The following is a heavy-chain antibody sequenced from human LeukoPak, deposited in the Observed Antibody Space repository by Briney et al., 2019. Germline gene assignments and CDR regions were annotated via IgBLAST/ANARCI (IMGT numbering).Heavy chain of an antibody. D-gene: IGHD1-26*01. CDR2: IIPIFGTA. Sequence: VASVKVSCKASGGTFSSYAISWVRQAPGQGLEWMGGIIPIFGTANYAQKFQGRVTITADESTSTAYMELSSLRSEDTAVYYCARVGSAWDNYFDYWGQGTLVTVSS. V-gene: IGHV1-69*13. CDR3: ARVGSAWDNYFDY. CDR1: GGTFSSYA. J-gene: IGHJ4*02.